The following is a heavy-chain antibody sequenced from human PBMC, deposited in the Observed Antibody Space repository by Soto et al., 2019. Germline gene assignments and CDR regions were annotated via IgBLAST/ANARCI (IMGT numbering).Heavy chain of an antibody. Sequence: GGSLRLSCVASGFTFSSYGMHWVRQAPGKGLEWVAVIWYDGSNKYYADSVKGRFTISRDNSKNTLYLQMNSLRAEDMAVYYCARGGGATPREYFQHWGQGTLVTVSS. V-gene: IGHV3-33*01. CDR2: IWYDGSNK. D-gene: IGHD1-26*01. J-gene: IGHJ1*01. CDR1: GFTFSSYG. CDR3: ARGGGATPREYFQH.